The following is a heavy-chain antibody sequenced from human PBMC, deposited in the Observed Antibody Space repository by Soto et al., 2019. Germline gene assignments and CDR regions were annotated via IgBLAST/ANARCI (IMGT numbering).Heavy chain of an antibody. CDR1: GYSFTSYW. CDR2: IYPGDSDT. CDR3: ARLRYDSGYDWGYFDY. D-gene: IGHD5-12*01. V-gene: IGHV5-51*01. J-gene: IGHJ4*02. Sequence: GESLKISCKGSGYSFTSYWIGWVRQMPGKGLEWMGIIYPGDSDTRYSPSFQGQVTISADKSISTAYLQWSSLKASDTAMYYCARLRYDSGYDWGYFDYWGQGTLVTVSS.